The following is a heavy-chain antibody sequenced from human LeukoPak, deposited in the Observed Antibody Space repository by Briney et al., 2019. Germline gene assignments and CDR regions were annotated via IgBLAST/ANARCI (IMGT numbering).Heavy chain of an antibody. CDR1: GYTFIGYY. CDR2: INPNSGGT. D-gene: IGHD6-13*01. Sequence: ASVKVSCKASGYTFIGYYMHWVRQAPGQGLEWMGWINPNSGGTNYAQKFQGRVTMTRDTSISTAYMELSRLRSDDTAVYYCARVGDSSSWYRYYYYYYMDVWGKGTTVTISS. J-gene: IGHJ6*03. CDR3: ARVGDSSSWYRYYYYYYMDV. V-gene: IGHV1-2*02.